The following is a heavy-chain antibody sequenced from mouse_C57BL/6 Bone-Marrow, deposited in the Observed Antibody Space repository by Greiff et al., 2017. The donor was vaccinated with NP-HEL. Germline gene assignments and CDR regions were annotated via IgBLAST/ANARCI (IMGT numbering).Heavy chain of an antibody. CDR1: GFNIKDDY. D-gene: IGHD1-1*01. Sequence: VQLKESGAELVRPGASVKLSCTASGFNIKDDYMHWVKQRPEQGLEWIGWIDPENGDTEYASKFQGKATITADTSSNTAYLQLSSLTSEDTAVYYCTTWGITTDQGYFDVWGTGTTVTVSS. CDR2: IDPENGDT. J-gene: IGHJ1*03. CDR3: TTWGITTDQGYFDV. V-gene: IGHV14-4*01.